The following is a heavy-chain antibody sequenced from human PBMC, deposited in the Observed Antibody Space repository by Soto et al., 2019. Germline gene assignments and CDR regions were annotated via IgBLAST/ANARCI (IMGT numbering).Heavy chain of an antibody. D-gene: IGHD3-3*01. CDR3: ARAEGFWSGYYFAGDYGMDV. Sequence: PSETLSLTCAVSGGSISRSNWWSWVRQPPGKGLEWIGEIYHSGSTNYNPSLKSRVTISVDKSKNQFSLRLSSVTAADTAVYYCARAEGFWSGYYFAGDYGMDVWGQGTTVTVSS. V-gene: IGHV4-4*02. J-gene: IGHJ6*02. CDR2: IYHSGST. CDR1: GGSISRSNW.